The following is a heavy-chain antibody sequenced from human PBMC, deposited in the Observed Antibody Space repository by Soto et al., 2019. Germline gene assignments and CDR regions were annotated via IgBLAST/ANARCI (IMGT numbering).Heavy chain of an antibody. CDR3: ARNYYDSSGQHDAFDI. CDR2: IYSCGST. D-gene: IGHD3-22*01. Sequence: GGSLILSCAASGFPVSSNYMSWVRQAPGKGLEWVSVIYSCGSTYYADSVKGRFTISRDNSKNTLYLQMNSLRAEDTAVYYCARNYYDSSGQHDAFDIWGQGTMVTVSS. J-gene: IGHJ3*02. CDR1: GFPVSSNY. V-gene: IGHV3-53*01.